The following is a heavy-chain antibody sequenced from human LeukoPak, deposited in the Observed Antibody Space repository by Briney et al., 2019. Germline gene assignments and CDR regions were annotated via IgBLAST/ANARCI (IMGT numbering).Heavy chain of an antibody. J-gene: IGHJ4*02. CDR1: GFTFSSYA. CDR2: ISGSGGST. Sequence: GGSLRLSCAASGFTFSSYAMSWVRQAPGKGLEWVSAISGSGGSTYYADSVKGRFTISRDNAKNSLYLQMNSPRAEDTAVYYCAREKRSTTIFGVVTYYFDYWGQGTLVTVSS. CDR3: AREKRSTTIFGVVTYYFDY. V-gene: IGHV3-23*01. D-gene: IGHD3-3*01.